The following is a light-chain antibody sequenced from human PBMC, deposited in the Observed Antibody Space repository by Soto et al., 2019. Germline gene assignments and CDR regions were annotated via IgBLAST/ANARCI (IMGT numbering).Light chain of an antibody. J-gene: IGKJ4*01. CDR3: QQYGSSPPGLT. CDR1: QSVSSSY. V-gene: IGKV3-20*01. CDR2: GAS. Sequence: EIVLTQSPGTLSLSPGERATLSYRASQSVSSSYLAWYQQKPSQAPRLLIYGASSRATGFPDRFSGSGSGTDFTLTISRLEPEDFAVYYCQQYGSSPPGLTFGGGTKVEIK.